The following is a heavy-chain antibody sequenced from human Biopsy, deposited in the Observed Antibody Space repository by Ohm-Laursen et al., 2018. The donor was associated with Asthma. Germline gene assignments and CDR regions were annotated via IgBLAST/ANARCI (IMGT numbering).Heavy chain of an antibody. Sequence: SDTLSLTCTFSGGSINNFYWSWIRQPPGKGLESIGHVYYSGSTNHNPSLKSRVTISIDASKNQFSLKLTSVTAADTAVYYCARGVDRVTGLLDHFDSWGQGTLVTVSS. V-gene: IGHV4-59*07. CDR2: VYYSGST. D-gene: IGHD2-21*02. CDR3: ARGVDRVTGLLDHFDS. CDR1: GGSINNFY. J-gene: IGHJ4*02.